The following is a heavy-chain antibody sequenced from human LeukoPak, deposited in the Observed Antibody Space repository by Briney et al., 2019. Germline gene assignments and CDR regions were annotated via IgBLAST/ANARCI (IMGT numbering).Heavy chain of an antibody. V-gene: IGHV3-53*01. D-gene: IGHD3-22*01. CDR1: GFTVSSNY. CDR2: IYSGGST. CDR3: ARDIAYDSSGYYSPHFDY. J-gene: IGHJ4*02. Sequence: GGSLRPSCAASGFTVSSNYMSWVRQAPGKGLEWVSVIYSGGSTYYADSVKGRFTISRDNSKNTLYLQMNSLTAEDTAVYYCARDIAYDSSGYYSPHFDYWGQGTLVTVSS.